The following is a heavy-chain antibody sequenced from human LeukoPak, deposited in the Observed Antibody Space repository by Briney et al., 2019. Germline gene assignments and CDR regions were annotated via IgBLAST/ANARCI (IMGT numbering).Heavy chain of an antibody. CDR3: ASIRDTALRYWYFDL. CDR2: IYYSGST. CDR1: GGSISSGDYY. D-gene: IGHD5-18*01. Sequence: SETLSLTCTVSGGSISSGDYYWSWIRQPPGKGLEWIGYIYYSGSTSYNPSLKSRVTISVDTSKNQFSLNLSSVTAADTAVYYCASIRDTALRYWYFDLWGRGTLVSVSS. V-gene: IGHV4-61*08. J-gene: IGHJ2*01.